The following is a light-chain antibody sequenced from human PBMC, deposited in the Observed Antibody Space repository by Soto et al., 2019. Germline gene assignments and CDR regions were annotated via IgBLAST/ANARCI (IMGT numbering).Light chain of an antibody. J-gene: IGKJ2*01. CDR2: GAS. CDR3: QQFGNSPPYT. V-gene: IGKV3-20*01. CDR1: QSVSSSY. Sequence: EIVLTQSPGTLSLSPGERATLSCRASQSVSSSYLAWYQQKPGQAPRLLIYGASSRATGIPDRFSGSGSGTDFTLTISGLEPEDFAVYYCQQFGNSPPYTFGQGTKLEIK.